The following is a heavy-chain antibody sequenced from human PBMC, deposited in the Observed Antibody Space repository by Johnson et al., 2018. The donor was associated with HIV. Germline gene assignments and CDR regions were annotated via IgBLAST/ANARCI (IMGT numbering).Heavy chain of an antibody. CDR1: GFTFSDAW. J-gene: IGHJ3*02. V-gene: IGHV3-15*01. CDR3: SLGRAAGRLPAFDI. CDR2: IKTKTDGGTT. Sequence: VQLVESGGGVVQPGGSLRLSCAASGFTFSDAWLTWVRQAPGKGLEWVGRIKTKTDGGTTDYAAPVKGRFTISRDDSKNTLFLQMNSLKTDDTAVYYCSLGRAAGRLPAFDIWGQGTMVTVSS. D-gene: IGHD6-13*01.